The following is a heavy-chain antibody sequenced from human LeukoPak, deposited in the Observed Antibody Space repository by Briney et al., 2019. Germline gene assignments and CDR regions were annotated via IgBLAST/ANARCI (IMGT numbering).Heavy chain of an antibody. CDR1: GGSISSSSYY. CDR2: IYYSGST. J-gene: IGHJ5*02. D-gene: IGHD6-13*01. V-gene: IGHV4-39*01. Sequence: SDTLSLTCTVSGGSISSSSYYWGWIRQPPGKGLEWIGSIYYSGSTYYNPSLKSRVTISVDTSKNQFSLKLCSVTAADTAVYYCARHLYSSSMYGWFDPWGQGTLVTVSS. CDR3: ARHLYSSSMYGWFDP.